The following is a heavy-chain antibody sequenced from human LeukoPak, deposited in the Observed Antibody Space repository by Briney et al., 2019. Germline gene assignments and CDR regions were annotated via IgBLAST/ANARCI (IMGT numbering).Heavy chain of an antibody. V-gene: IGHV3-7*05. CDR1: GFTFSSYW. CDR3: ARTGYSSGWLPI. CDR2: IKEDGSEK. Sequence: GGSLRLSCAASGFTFSSYWMTWVRQAPGKGLEWVANIKEDGSEKHYVDSVKGRFTISRDNARKSLYLQMNSLRAEDTAVYYCARTGYSSGWLPIWGQGTMVTVSS. J-gene: IGHJ3*02. D-gene: IGHD6-19*01.